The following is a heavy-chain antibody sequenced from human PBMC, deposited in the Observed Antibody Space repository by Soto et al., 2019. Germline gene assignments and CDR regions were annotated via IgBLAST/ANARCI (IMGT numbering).Heavy chain of an antibody. CDR1: GGTFSSYA. V-gene: IGHV1-69*13. CDR2: IIPIFGTA. Sequence: SVKVSCKASGGTFSSYAISWVRQAPGQGLEWMGGIIPIFGTANYAQKFQGRVTITADESTSTAYLELSSLRSEDTAVYYCARSPYFTIFGVDAFDIWGQGTMVTVSS. D-gene: IGHD3-3*01. J-gene: IGHJ3*02. CDR3: ARSPYFTIFGVDAFDI.